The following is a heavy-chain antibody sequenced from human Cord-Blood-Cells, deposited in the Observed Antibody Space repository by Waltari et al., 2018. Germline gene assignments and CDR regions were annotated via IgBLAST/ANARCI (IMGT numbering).Heavy chain of an antibody. V-gene: IGHV4-39*01. CDR3: ARHGRLVVPAAIRYYYYYMDV. J-gene: IGHJ6*03. CDR2: IHYSGST. Sequence: QLQLQESGPGLVKPSETLSLTCTVSGGSISSGSYYWGWTRQPPGKGLEWIGSIHYSGSTRQNPARKRRVTISGDTSKNQYPLKLSSVSGADTDVYSCARHGRLVVPAAIRYYYYYMDVWGKGTTVTVSS. D-gene: IGHD2-2*02. CDR1: GGSISSGSYY.